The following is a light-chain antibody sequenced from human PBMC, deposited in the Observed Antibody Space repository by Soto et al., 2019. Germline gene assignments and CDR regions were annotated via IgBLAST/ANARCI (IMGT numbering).Light chain of an antibody. Sequence: EIVMTQSPATLSVSPGGRATLSCRASQSVRSNLAWYQQKPGQAPRLLIYGASTRATGIPASFSGSGSGTEFTLTISSLQSEDFAVYYCQHYNNWPWSCGQRTKVEIK. CDR1: QSVRSN. CDR3: QHYNNWPWS. J-gene: IGKJ1*01. CDR2: GAS. V-gene: IGKV3-15*01.